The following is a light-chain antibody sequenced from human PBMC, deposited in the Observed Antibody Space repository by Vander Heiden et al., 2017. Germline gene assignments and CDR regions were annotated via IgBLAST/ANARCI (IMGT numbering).Light chain of an antibody. V-gene: IGLV2-23*01. CDR1: RSGVGSYNL. CDR2: AGS. J-gene: IGLJ1*01. Sequence: QSALTHPTSASGSPGQSIPISGTGTRSGVGSYNLVSWYQQLPAKTPKLLIYAGSKPPAGVPDRFSGSKSGNTASLTSSELQAEDDADYYCCSYAGSSTLYVFGTGTKVTVL. CDR3: CSYAGSSTLYV.